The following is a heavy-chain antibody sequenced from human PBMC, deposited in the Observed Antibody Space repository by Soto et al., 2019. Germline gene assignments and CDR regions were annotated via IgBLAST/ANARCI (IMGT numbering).Heavy chain of an antibody. CDR1: GGSISSYY. J-gene: IGHJ6*03. CDR2: IYYSGST. Sequence: SETLSLTCTVSGGSISSYYWSWIRQPPGKGLEWIGYIYYSGSTNYNPSLKSRVTISVDTSKNQFSLKLSSVTAADTAVYYCASRGPYYYGSGSYYVADYYYYYMDVWGKGTTVTVSS. CDR3: ASRGPYYYGSGSYYVADYYYYYMDV. V-gene: IGHV4-59*08. D-gene: IGHD3-10*01.